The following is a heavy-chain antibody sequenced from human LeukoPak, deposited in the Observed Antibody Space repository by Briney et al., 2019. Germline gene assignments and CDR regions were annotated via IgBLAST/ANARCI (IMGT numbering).Heavy chain of an antibody. J-gene: IGHJ4*02. CDR3: ARGLLGYYDSSGYTGFDY. V-gene: IGHV4-34*01. D-gene: IGHD3-22*01. Sequence: SETLSLTCAVYGGSFSGYYWSWIRQPPGKGLEWIGEINHSGSTNYNPSLKSRVTISVDTSKNQFSLKLSSVTATDTAVYYCARGLLGYYDSSGYTGFDYWGQGTLVTVSS. CDR1: GGSFSGYY. CDR2: INHSGST.